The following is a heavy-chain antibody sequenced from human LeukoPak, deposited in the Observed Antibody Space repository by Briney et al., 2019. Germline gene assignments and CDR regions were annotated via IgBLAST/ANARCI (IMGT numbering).Heavy chain of an antibody. CDR2: ISAYNGNT. CDR3: ARGGIQLWPSHFDY. CDR1: GYTFTSYG. V-gene: IGHV1-18*01. J-gene: IGHJ4*02. Sequence: ASVKFSCKASGYTFTSYGISWVRQAPGQGLEWMGWISAYNGNTNYAQKFQGRVTMTTDTSTSTAYMELRSLRSDDTAVYYCARGGIQLWPSHFDYWGQGTLVTVSS. D-gene: IGHD5-18*01.